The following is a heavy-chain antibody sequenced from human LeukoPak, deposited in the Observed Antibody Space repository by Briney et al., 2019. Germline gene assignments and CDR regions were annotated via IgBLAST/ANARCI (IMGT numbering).Heavy chain of an antibody. CDR1: GFTFSSYA. CDR3: AKGLWQSYDNGVDY. J-gene: IGHJ4*02. V-gene: IGHV3-23*01. CDR2: ISGSGGST. D-gene: IGHD6-19*01. Sequence: PGGSLRLSCAASGFTFSSYAMSWVRQAPGKGLEWVSAISGSGGSTYYADSVKGRFTISRDNSKNTLYLQMNSLRAEDMAVYYCAKGLWQSYDNGVDYWGQGTLVTVSS.